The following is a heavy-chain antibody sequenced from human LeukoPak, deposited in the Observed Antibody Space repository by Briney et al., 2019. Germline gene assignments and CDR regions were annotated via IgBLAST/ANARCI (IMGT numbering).Heavy chain of an antibody. CDR2: ISSSSSYI. Sequence: GGSLRLSCAACGFTFSSYSMNWVRQAPGKGLEWVSSISSSSSYIYYADSAKGRFTISRDDSRNTLSLQMNSLRVEDTAVYYCARDLAWGAFDYWGQGILVAVSS. CDR3: ARDLAWGAFDY. CDR1: GFTFSSYS. V-gene: IGHV3-21*04. J-gene: IGHJ4*02. D-gene: IGHD7-27*01.